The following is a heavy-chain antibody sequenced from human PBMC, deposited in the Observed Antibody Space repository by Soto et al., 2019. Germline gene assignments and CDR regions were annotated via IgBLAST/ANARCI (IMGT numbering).Heavy chain of an antibody. V-gene: IGHV5-10-1*01. D-gene: IGHD2-15*01. Sequence: PGESLKISCKGSGYSFTSYWISWVRQMPGKGLEWMGRIDPSDSYTNYSPSFQGHVTISADKSISTAYLQWSSLKASDTAMYYCARRYCSGGSCYVAGGGAFDIWGQGTMVTVSS. CDR1: GYSFTSYW. J-gene: IGHJ3*02. CDR2: IDPSDSYT. CDR3: ARRYCSGGSCYVAGGGAFDI.